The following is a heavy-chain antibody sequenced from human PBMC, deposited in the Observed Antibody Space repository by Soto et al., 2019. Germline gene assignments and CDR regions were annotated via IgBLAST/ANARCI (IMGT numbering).Heavy chain of an antibody. Sequence: ASVKVSCKASGYTFTSYGISWVRQAPGQGLEWMGWISAYNGNTNYAQKLQGRVTMTTDTSTSTAYMELRSLRSDDTAVYYCARSLIVITIFGVAPYYMDFWGKAIMVTVSS. J-gene: IGHJ6*03. D-gene: IGHD3-3*01. CDR1: GYTFTSYG. CDR2: ISAYNGNT. CDR3: ARSLIVITIFGVAPYYMDF. V-gene: IGHV1-18*01.